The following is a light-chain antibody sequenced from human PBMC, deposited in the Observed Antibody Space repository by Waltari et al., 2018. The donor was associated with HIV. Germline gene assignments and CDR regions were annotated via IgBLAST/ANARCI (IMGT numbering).Light chain of an antibody. CDR3: LLSYSGVRV. J-gene: IGLJ3*02. CDR1: TGSVSRRNY. Sequence: QAVVTQEPSLSVSPAGTVTVLCTSFTGSVSRRNYVHWIHPTPGQAPRTLIYDTEKRHPWTPGRFSGSLVGGRAALTLSGALTDDEADYYCLLSYSGVRVFGGGTKLTV. V-gene: IGLV7-46*01. CDR2: DTE.